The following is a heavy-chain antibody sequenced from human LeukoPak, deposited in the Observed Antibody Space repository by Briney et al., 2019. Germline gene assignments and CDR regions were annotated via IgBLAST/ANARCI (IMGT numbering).Heavy chain of an antibody. Sequence: SETLSLTCTVSGGSITSSSYYWGWIRQPPGKGLEWIGSVYYSGSTYYTPSLKSRVTISVDTSKNQFSLKPSSVTAADTAVYYCARERGYGFDVWGKGTTVTISS. D-gene: IGHD3-10*01. CDR1: GGSITSSSYY. V-gene: IGHV4-39*07. CDR2: VYYSGST. CDR3: ARERGYGFDV. J-gene: IGHJ6*04.